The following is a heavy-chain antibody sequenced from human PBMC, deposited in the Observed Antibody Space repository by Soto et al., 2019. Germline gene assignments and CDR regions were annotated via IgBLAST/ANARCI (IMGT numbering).Heavy chain of an antibody. J-gene: IGHJ3*01. CDR2: ISVFNGNT. CDR1: GYTFTGYG. Sequence: QVQLVPSGAEVKKPGASVKVSCKTSGYTFTGYGINLVRQAPGHGLEWMGGISVFNGNTEYGQNIQDRVIMTTDTSTSTAYMELRSPRYDYTSVYFCGRDGSGGIIDSWGQWIMLIV. V-gene: IGHV1-18*01. CDR3: GRDGSGGIIDS. D-gene: IGHD2-15*01.